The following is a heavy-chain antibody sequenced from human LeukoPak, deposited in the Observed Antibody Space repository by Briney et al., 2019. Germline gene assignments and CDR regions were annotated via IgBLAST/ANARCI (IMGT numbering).Heavy chain of an antibody. D-gene: IGHD5-24*01. CDR3: AKDRRHGYNYNYFDY. J-gene: IGHJ4*02. V-gene: IGHV3-23*01. Sequence: GGSLRLSCAASGFTFSSYAMNWVRQAPGRGLEWVSGFSGSGGTTYYADSVKGRFTISRDNSKNSLYLQMNSLRTEDTALYYCAKDRRHGYNYNYFDYWGQGTLVTVSS. CDR1: GFTFSSYA. CDR2: FSGSGGTT.